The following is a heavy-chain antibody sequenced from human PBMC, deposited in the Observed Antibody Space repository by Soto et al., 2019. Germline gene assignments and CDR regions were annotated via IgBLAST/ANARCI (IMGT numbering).Heavy chain of an antibody. CDR3: ARVCGFTTVTTNYYYYYGMDV. Sequence: LRRTLSLTCAVSGGSISSSNWWSWVRQPPGKGLEWIGEIYHSGSTNYNPSLKSRVTISVDKSKNQFSLKLSSVTAADTAVYYCARVCGFTTVTTNYYYYYGMDVWGQGTTVTVSS. V-gene: IGHV4-4*02. J-gene: IGHJ6*02. D-gene: IGHD4-17*01. CDR1: GGSISSSNW. CDR2: IYHSGST.